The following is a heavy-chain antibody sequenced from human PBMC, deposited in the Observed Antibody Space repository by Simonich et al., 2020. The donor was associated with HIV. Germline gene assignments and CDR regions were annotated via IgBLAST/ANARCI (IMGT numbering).Heavy chain of an antibody. Sequence: QVQLQQWGAGLLKPSETLSLTCAVYGGSFNAYYWSWVRQPPGKGPECIGDINHRGSTNYNPSLKSRVTISVDTAKNQFSLKLISVTAADTAIYYCARRRGLLPYRGYFDYWGQGTLVTVSS. CDR2: INHRGST. V-gene: IGHV4-34*01. J-gene: IGHJ4*02. D-gene: IGHD4-17*01. CDR1: GGSFNAYY. CDR3: ARRRGLLPYRGYFDY.